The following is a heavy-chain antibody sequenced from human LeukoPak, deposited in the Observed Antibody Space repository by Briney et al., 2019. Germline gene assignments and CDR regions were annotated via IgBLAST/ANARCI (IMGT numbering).Heavy chain of an antibody. V-gene: IGHV4-39*01. J-gene: IGHJ6*03. CDR3: ARVIPAAGYMDV. CDR1: AGSLSSSSYY. D-gene: IGHD6-13*01. CDR2: IYYREST. Sequence: SETLSLTSTAPAGSLSSSSYYWGWIRQPPGKGLEWIGSIYYRESTYYNPSLKSRVTISVDTSKNQFSLKLSSMTAADTAVYSCARVIPAAGYMDVWGKGTTVTVSS.